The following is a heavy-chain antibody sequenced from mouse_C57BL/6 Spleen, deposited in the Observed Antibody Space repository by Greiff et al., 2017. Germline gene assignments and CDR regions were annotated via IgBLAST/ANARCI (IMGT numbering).Heavy chain of an antibody. CDR3: ARGSNDYFDY. CDR2: IHPNSGST. CDR1: GYTFTSYW. V-gene: IGHV1-64*01. J-gene: IGHJ2*01. Sequence: QVQLQQPGAELVKPGASVKLSCKASGYTFTSYWMHWVKQRPGQGLEWIGMIHPNSGSTNYNEKFKSKATLTVDKSSSTAYMQLSSLPSADYEGSERARGSNDYFDYWGQGTTLTVSA.